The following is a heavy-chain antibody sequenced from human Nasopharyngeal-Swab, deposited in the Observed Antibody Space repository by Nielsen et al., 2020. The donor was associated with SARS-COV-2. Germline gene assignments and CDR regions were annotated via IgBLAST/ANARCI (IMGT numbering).Heavy chain of an antibody. CDR3: ARHPTVFAVAAYYFDY. V-gene: IGHV4-59*08. CDR2: IYYSGST. J-gene: IGHJ4*02. D-gene: IGHD3-3*01. Sequence: SETLSLTCTVSGGSISSYYWSWIRQPPGKGLERIGYIYYSGSTNYNPSLKSRVTISVDTSKNQFSLKLGSVTAADTAVYYCARHPTVFAVAAYYFDYWGQGTLVTVSS. CDR1: GGSISSYY.